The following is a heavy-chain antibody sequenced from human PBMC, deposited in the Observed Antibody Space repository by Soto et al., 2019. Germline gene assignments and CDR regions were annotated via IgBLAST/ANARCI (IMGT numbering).Heavy chain of an antibody. J-gene: IGHJ5*02. Sequence: EVQLLESGGGLVQPGGSLRLSCAASGFTFSSYAMSWVRQAPGKGLEWVSAISGSGGSTYYLDSVQGRFTISRDNSKNTLYLQMNSLRAEDTAVYYCAKDPPRAAGSSFPFDPWGQGTLVTVSS. CDR2: ISGSGGST. CDR3: AKDPPRAAGSSFPFDP. V-gene: IGHV3-23*01. D-gene: IGHD6-13*01. CDR1: GFTFSSYA.